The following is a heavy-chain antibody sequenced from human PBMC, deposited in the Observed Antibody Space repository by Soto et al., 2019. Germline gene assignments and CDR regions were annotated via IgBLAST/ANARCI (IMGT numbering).Heavy chain of an antibody. V-gene: IGHV4-61*01. CDR2: IYYSGST. Sequence: QVQLQESGPGLVKPSETLSLTCTVSGGSVSSGIYYWSWIRQPPGQGLEWIGYIYYSGSTNYNPSLNNRVTISVSTYQKQFSLELRSVTAADTAVYYCAREGVMPFEYRGQGTMVHVSS. CDR1: GGSVSSGIYY. D-gene: IGHD2-2*01. J-gene: IGHJ4*02. CDR3: AREGVMPFEY.